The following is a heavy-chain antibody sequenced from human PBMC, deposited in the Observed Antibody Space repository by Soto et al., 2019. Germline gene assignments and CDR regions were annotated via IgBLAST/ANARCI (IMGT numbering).Heavy chain of an antibody. D-gene: IGHD3-16*01. CDR1: GFTFSYYW. CDR3: ARGDRGGFDL. CDR2: IHNDGSRT. J-gene: IGHJ3*01. Sequence: EVQLVESGGGLVQPGESLRLSCAASGFTFSYYWMHWVRQTPGKGLLWVSHIHNDGSRTTYADSVKGRFTISRDNARNTVYLQMTSLRDDDTAVYYCARGDRGGFDLWGQGTAVTVSS. V-gene: IGHV3-74*03.